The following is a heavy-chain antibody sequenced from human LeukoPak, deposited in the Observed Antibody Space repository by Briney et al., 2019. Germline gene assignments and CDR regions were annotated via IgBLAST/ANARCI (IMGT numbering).Heavy chain of an antibody. V-gene: IGHV3-30*18. CDR2: ISYGGSNK. CDR1: GFTFSSYG. J-gene: IGHJ4*02. D-gene: IGHD2-2*01. Sequence: PGRSLRLSCAASGFTFSSYGMHWVRQAPGKGLEWVAVISYGGSNKYYADSVKGRFTISRDNSKNTLYLQMNSLRAEDAAVYYCAKGYCSSTSCPLNYWGQGTLVTVSS. CDR3: AKGYCSSTSCPLNY.